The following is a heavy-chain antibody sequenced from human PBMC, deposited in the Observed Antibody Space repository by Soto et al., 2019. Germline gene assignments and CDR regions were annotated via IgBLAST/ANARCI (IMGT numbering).Heavy chain of an antibody. V-gene: IGHV1-69*01. D-gene: IGHD2-2*01. CDR1: GWAFSRYP. J-gene: IGHJ2*01. CDR3: ARGKYQLIHWLGL. Sequence: LVNVYWKAFGWAFSRYPVSWVRQAPGQGLEWMGGIIPIFGTANYAKTFQGRVKITADESTSTAYMERSSLRSEDTAVYYSARGKYQLIHWLGLWG. CDR2: IIPIFGTA.